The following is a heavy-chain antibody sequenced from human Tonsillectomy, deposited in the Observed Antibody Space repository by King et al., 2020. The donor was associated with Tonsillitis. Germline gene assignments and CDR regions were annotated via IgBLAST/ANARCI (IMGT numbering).Heavy chain of an antibody. J-gene: IGHJ4*02. CDR1: DFTSSTHW. Sequence: VQLVESGGGLVQPGGSLRLSCKASDFTSSTHWMTWVRQAPGKGLEWVANIKEDGSEIYYVDSVKGRFTISRDAAKTSLYLLMTSLRAEDTAVYYCVRGRGWLFDDWGQGTLVTVSS. D-gene: IGHD6-19*01. CDR3: VRGRGWLFDD. CDR2: IKEDGSEI. V-gene: IGHV3-7*03.